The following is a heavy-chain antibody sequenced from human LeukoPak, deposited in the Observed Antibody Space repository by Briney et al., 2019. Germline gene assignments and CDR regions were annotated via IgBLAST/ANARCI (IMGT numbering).Heavy chain of an antibody. CDR2: IYYSGST. V-gene: IGHV4-59*01. J-gene: IGHJ4*02. D-gene: IGHD3-9*01. Sequence: SETLSLTCTVSGGSISTYYWTWIRQPPGKGLEWIGYIYYSGSTNYNPSLKSRVTISVDTSYNQFSLRLSSVTAADTAVYYCARGTEYYDILTGYYRGLLDYWGQGTLVTVSS. CDR1: GGSISTYY. CDR3: ARGTEYYDILTGYYRGLLDY.